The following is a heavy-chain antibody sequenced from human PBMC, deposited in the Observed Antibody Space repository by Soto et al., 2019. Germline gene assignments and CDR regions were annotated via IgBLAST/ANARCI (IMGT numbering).Heavy chain of an antibody. Sequence: GGSLRLSCAASGFTFSSYAMIWISQVPGRGLEWVSGLYGSGRGIHYSDSVKGRFTISRDNSAYSVYLQMNNLRVDDTAVYYCAKDAIAGDGVWLAHDWGQGTVVTVSS. CDR2: LYGSGRGI. V-gene: IGHV3-23*01. D-gene: IGHD5-12*01. CDR1: GFTFSSYA. CDR3: AKDAIAGDGVWLAHD. J-gene: IGHJ4*02.